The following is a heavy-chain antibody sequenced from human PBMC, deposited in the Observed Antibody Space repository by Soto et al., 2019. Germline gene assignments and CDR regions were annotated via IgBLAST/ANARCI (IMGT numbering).Heavy chain of an antibody. CDR1: GFTFSSYS. J-gene: IGHJ3*02. CDR2: ISSSSSTI. D-gene: IGHD1-26*01. Sequence: GGSLRLSCAASGFTFSSYSMNWVRQAPGKGLEWVSYISSSSSTIYYADSVKGRFTISRDNAKNSLYLKMNSLRAEDTAVYYWARAPGIVGATTDVFDIWGQGTMVT. CDR3: ARAPGIVGATTDVFDI. V-gene: IGHV3-48*01.